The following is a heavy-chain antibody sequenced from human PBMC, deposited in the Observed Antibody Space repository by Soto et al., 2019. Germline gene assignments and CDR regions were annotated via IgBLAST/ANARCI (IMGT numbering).Heavy chain of an antibody. CDR1: GFTFRIYW. Sequence: GGSLRLSCAASGFTFRIYWMSWVRQAPGKGLEWVANIKQDGSEKYYVDSVKGRFIISRDNAKNSLYLQMNSLRAEETAVYYCARDSNGDSDYWGQGTLVTVSS. CDR2: IKQDGSEK. D-gene: IGHD4-17*01. J-gene: IGHJ4*02. CDR3: ARDSNGDSDY. V-gene: IGHV3-7*01.